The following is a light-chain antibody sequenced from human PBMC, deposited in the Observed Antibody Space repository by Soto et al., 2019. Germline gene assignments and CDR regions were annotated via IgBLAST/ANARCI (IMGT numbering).Light chain of an antibody. V-gene: IGLV1-44*01. CDR3: AAWDDRLSGCV. CDR2: SNN. J-gene: IGLJ1*01. CDR1: SSNIGTNT. Sequence: QSVLTQSPSTSGTPGQKVTISCSGSSSNIGTNTENWYQQLPGTAPKLLIYSNNQRPSGVPDRFSGSKSGTSGSLAISGLQSEDEADYYCAAWDDRLSGCVFGTGTKVTVL.